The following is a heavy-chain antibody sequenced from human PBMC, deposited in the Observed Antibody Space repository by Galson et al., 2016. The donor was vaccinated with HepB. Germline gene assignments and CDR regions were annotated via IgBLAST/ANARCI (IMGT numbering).Heavy chain of an antibody. Sequence: SVKVSCKASGGTFNSNGFSWVRQAPGQGLEWMGEIIPIFTTPNYAQNFQGRVSITADESTSTAYMELSFLSSEDTAVYFCARGPAPDAFDIWGQGTMVFVSP. CDR3: ARGPAPDAFDI. V-gene: IGHV1-69*13. J-gene: IGHJ3*02. CDR1: GGTFNSNG. CDR2: IIPIFTTP.